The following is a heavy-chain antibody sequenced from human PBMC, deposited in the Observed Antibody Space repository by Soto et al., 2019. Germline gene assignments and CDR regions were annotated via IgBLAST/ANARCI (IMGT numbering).Heavy chain of an antibody. CDR2: ISGIGGST. CDR1: GFTFSSYA. D-gene: IGHD3-9*01. Sequence: GSLRLSCAASGFTFSSYAMSWVRQAPGKGLELVSAISGIGGSTYYADSVKGRFTISRDNSKNTLYLQMNSLRAEDTAVYYCAKDLGLVYFDYWGQGTLVTVSS. CDR3: AKDLGLVYFDY. V-gene: IGHV3-23*01. J-gene: IGHJ4*02.